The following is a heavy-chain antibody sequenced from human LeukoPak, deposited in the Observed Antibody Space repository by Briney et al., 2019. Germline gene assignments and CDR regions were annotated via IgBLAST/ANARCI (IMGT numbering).Heavy chain of an antibody. CDR3: VKERDRGTDVADDFDF. J-gene: IGHJ4*02. CDR1: GFTFRDYS. D-gene: IGHD6-19*01. V-gene: IGHV3-23*01. Sequence: GGSLRPSCVASGFTFRDYSIAWVRQLPGGGLEWVSAIARDDFTVYPDPLKGRFTISRDNSRNTLYLQMNTLRAEDTAVYYCVKERDRGTDVADDFDFWGQGTLVTVSS. CDR2: IARDDFT.